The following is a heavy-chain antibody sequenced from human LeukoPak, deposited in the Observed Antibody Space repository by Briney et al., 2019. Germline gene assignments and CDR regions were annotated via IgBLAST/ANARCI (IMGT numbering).Heavy chain of an antibody. D-gene: IGHD2-2*01. V-gene: IGHV3-11*04. CDR2: ISSSGSTI. J-gene: IGHJ4*02. Sequence: GGSLRLSCAASGFTFSDYYMSWIRQAPGKGLEWVSYISSSGSTIYYADSVKGRFTISRDNAKNSLYLQMNSLRAEDTAVYYCARTPRCSSTSCYFDYWGQGTLVTVSS. CDR1: GFTFSDYY. CDR3: ARTPRCSSTSCYFDY.